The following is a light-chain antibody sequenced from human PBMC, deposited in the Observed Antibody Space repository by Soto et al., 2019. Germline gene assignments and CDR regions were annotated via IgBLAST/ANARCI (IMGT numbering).Light chain of an antibody. CDR2: EVR. Sequence: QSVLTQPASVSGSPGQSITISCTGTSSDVGAYDFVSWYQQHPDKAPKLMIYEVRGRPSGVSNRFSGSKSFNTATLTISGLQAEDEADYYCSSHTTRNTRVFGTGT. CDR3: SSHTTRNTRV. V-gene: IGLV2-14*03. CDR1: SSDVGAYDF. J-gene: IGLJ1*01.